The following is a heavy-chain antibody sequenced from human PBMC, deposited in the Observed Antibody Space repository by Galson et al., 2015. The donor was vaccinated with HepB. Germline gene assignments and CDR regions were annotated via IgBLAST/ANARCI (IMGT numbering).Heavy chain of an antibody. CDR3: AREPRDFWSGYPYFDY. Sequence: SLRLSCAASGFTFSSYAMHWVRQAPGKGLEWVAVISYDGSNRYYADSVKGRCTISRNNSKNTLYLQMNSLRAEDTAVYYCAREPRDFWSGYPYFDYWGQGTLVTVSS. J-gene: IGHJ4*02. CDR1: GFTFSSYA. CDR2: ISYDGSNR. V-gene: IGHV3-30-3*01. D-gene: IGHD3-3*01.